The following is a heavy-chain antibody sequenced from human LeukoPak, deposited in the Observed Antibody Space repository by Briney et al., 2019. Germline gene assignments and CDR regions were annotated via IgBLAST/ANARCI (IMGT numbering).Heavy chain of an antibody. CDR3: ARDYYGSGSYFEYNWFDP. D-gene: IGHD3-10*01. V-gene: IGHV1-69*05. CDR2: IIPIFGTA. CDR1: GGTFSSYA. Sequence: ASVKVSCKASGGTFSSYAISWVRQAPGQGLEWMGGIIPIFGTANYAQKFQGRVTITRDTSASTAYMELSSLRSEDTAVYYCARDYYGSGSYFEYNWFDPWGQGTLVTVSS. J-gene: IGHJ5*02.